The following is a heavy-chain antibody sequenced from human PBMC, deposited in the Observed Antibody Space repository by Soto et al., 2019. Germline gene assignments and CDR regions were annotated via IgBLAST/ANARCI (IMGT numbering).Heavy chain of an antibody. V-gene: IGHV1-46*01. CDR2: NNPSGGSK. D-gene: IGHD2-15*01. CDR3: ARKAPRFGRDCSGGSCYPDAFDI. Sequence: ASVNVSCQSSRYPITNYDINWVRQAPGQGRERKRINNPSGGSKSNAQKYQGKVTMARDTSTSTVYLELSSLKSEDTAVYYCARKAPRFGRDCSGGSCYPDAFDICGQGTMVTVSS. CDR1: RYPITNYD. J-gene: IGHJ3*02.